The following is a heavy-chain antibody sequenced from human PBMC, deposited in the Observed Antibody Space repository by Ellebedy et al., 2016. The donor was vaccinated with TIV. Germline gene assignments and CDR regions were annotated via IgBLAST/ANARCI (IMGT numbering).Heavy chain of an antibody. V-gene: IGHV3-21*01. Sequence: GESLKISXAASGFTFSSYSMNWVRQAPGKGLEWVSSISSSSSYIYYADSVKGRFTISRDNAKNSLYLQMNSLRAEDTAVYYCASTRGYSYGTDYWGQGTLVTVSS. CDR3: ASTRGYSYGTDY. CDR1: GFTFSSYS. CDR2: ISSSSSYI. D-gene: IGHD5-18*01. J-gene: IGHJ4*02.